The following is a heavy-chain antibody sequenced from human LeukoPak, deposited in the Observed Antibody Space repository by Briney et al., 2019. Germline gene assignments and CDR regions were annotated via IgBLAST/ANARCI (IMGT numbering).Heavy chain of an antibody. V-gene: IGHV3-23*01. J-gene: IGHJ4*02. D-gene: IGHD3-3*01. CDR1: GFTFSSYA. CDR3: AKDFRPPYDDFWRGAQIDY. CDR2: ISGSGGST. Sequence: GGSLRLSCAASGFTFSSYAMSWVRQAPGKGLEWGSAISGSGGSTYYADSVKGRFAISRDNSKNTLYLQMNSLRAEDTAVYYCAKDFRPPYDDFWRGAQIDYWGQGTLVTVSS.